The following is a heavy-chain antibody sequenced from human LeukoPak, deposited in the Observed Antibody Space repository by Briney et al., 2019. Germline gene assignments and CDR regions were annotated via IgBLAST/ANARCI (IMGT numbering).Heavy chain of an antibody. CDR2: IYYSGST. V-gene: IGHV4-59*08. D-gene: IGHD3-3*01. J-gene: IGHJ6*02. CDR3: ARHDFWSGFSYYYYYGMDV. CDR1: GGSFSGYY. Sequence: SETLSLTCAVSGGSFSGYYWTWIRQPPGKGLEWIGYIYYSGSTNYNPSLKSRVTISVDTSKNQFSLKLSSVTAADTAVYYCARHDFWSGFSYYYYYGMDVWGQGTTVTVSS.